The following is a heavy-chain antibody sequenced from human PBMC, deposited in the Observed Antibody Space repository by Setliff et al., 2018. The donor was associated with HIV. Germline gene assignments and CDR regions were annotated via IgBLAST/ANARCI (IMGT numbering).Heavy chain of an antibody. D-gene: IGHD1-1*01. Sequence: ASVKVSCKASGYIFLNYGITWVHQAPGQGLEWMGWISPDNGNTNYAQKIEGRVILTTDKSTNTVEMELRSLRSDDTAVYYCVRDRELRTTRSLDFWGPGTLVTVSS. J-gene: IGHJ4*02. V-gene: IGHV1-18*04. CDR2: ISPDNGNT. CDR3: VRDRELRTTRSLDF. CDR1: GYIFLNYG.